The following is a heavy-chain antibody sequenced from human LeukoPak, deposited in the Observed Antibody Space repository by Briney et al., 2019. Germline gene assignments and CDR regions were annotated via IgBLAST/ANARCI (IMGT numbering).Heavy chain of an antibody. V-gene: IGHV4-61*02. J-gene: IGHJ6*03. Sequence: SETLSLTCTASGGSISSGSYNWSWIPQPDGKGLEWFGRIYTSWSTNYNPSLKSRVTISVDTSKNQFSLKLSSVTAADTAVYYCARVMDTGYGGKLLGYYYYMDVWGKGTTVTVSS. CDR1: GGSISSGSYN. CDR3: ARVMDTGYGGKLLGYYYYMDV. CDR2: IYTSWST. D-gene: IGHD4/OR15-4a*01.